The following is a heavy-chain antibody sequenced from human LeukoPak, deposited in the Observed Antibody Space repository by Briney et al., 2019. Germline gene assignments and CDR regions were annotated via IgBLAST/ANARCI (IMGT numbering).Heavy chain of an antibody. CDR1: GFTFSSYG. Sequence: GGTLRLSCAASGFTFSSYGMSWVRQAPGKGLEWLSYIGSSDSTTHYADSVKGRFTISRDNAKNSLYLQMNSLRAEDTAVYYCARNPTLSSWGIYYYMDVWGKGTTVTVSS. CDR3: ARNPTLSSWGIYYYMDV. J-gene: IGHJ6*03. CDR2: IGSSDSTT. D-gene: IGHD6-13*01. V-gene: IGHV3-48*04.